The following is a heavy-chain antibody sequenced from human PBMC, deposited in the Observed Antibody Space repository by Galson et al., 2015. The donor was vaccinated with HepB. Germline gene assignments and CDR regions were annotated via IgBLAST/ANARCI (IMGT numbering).Heavy chain of an antibody. CDR2: IWYDGSNK. CDR3: SREAWEAGARYSDS. D-gene: IGHD1-26*01. V-gene: IGHV3-33*01. Sequence: SLRLSCAASGFTFSSYGMHWVRQAPGKGLEWVAVIWYDGSNKYYADSVKGRFTISRDNARNTLYLQMNNLRAEDTAVYYCSREAWEAGARYSDSWGQGAPVTVSS. J-gene: IGHJ4*02. CDR1: GFTFSSYG.